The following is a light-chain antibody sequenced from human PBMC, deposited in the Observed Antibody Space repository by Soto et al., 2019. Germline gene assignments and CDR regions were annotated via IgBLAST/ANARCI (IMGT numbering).Light chain of an antibody. CDR1: QSVRSDY. CDR3: LQYTHSPRT. Sequence: EVVLTQSPGTLSLSPGERATLFCRASQSVRSDYLAWYQQKRGQAPRLLIYGASSRATDTPDRFSGSGSGTDFTLTINRLEPEDFAVYYCLQYTHSPRTFGQGTKLEMK. J-gene: IGKJ2*02. V-gene: IGKV3-20*01. CDR2: GAS.